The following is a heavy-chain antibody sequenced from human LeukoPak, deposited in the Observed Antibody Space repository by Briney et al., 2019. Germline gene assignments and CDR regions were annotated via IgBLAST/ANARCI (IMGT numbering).Heavy chain of an antibody. Sequence: ASVKVSCKAPGYTFTGYYMHWVRQAPGQGLEWMGRINPNSGGTNYAQKFQGRVTMTRDTSISTAYMELSRLRSDDTAVYYRARSIWGSPSDYWGQGTLVTVSS. CDR1: GYTFTGYY. J-gene: IGHJ4*02. CDR2: INPNSGGT. D-gene: IGHD7-27*01. CDR3: ARSIWGSPSDY. V-gene: IGHV1-2*06.